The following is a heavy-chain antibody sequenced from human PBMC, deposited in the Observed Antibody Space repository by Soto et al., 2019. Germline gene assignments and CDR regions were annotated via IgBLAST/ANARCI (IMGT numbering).Heavy chain of an antibody. CDR2: ISDGGDNT. CDR3: AKGPDSGSYLWDY. CDR1: GFTLSSYA. V-gene: IGHV3-23*01. J-gene: IGHJ4*02. D-gene: IGHD1-26*01. Sequence: PGGSPRLSCAASGFTLSSYAMSWVRQGPGKGLEWVSVISDGGDNTYYADSVKGRFTISRDNSKNTLYLQMNSLRAEDTAVYYCAKGPDSGSYLWDYWGQGTLVTVSS.